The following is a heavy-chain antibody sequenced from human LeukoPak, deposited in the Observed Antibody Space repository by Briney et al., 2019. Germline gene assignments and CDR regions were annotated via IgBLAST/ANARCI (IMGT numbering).Heavy chain of an antibody. CDR2: ISGSGGST. Sequence: GGSLRLSCAASGFTFSSYAMSWVRQAPGKGLEWVSAISGSGGSTYYADSVKGRFTISRDNSKNTLYLQMNSLRAEDTAVYYCAKDGGNQYSYGYDYWGQGTLVTVFS. CDR3: AKDGGNQYSYGYDY. J-gene: IGHJ4*02. D-gene: IGHD5-18*01. CDR1: GFTFSSYA. V-gene: IGHV3-23*01.